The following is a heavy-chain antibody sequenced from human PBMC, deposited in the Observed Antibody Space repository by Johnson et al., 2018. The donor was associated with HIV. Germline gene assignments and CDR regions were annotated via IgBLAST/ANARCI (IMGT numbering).Heavy chain of an antibody. CDR2: IRYDGSNK. CDR3: ARVLGTSDAFDI. J-gene: IGHJ3*02. CDR1: GFTFSSYG. D-gene: IGHD1-1*01. V-gene: IGHV3-30*02. Sequence: QMQLVESGGGVVQPGGSLRLSCAASGFTFSSYGMHWVRQAPGKGLEWVAFIRYDGSNKYYADSVKGRFTISRDNSKNTLYLQMNSLRAEDTAVYYCARVLGTSDAFDIWGQGTMVTVSS.